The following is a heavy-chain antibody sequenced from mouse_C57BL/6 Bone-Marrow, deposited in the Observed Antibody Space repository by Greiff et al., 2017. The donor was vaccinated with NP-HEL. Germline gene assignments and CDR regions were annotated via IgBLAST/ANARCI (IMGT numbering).Heavy chain of an antibody. J-gene: IGHJ4*01. V-gene: IGHV5-12*01. D-gene: IGHD4-1*01. CDR1: GFTFSDYY. CDR3: ERQREQGPLYYAMDY. Sequence: EVQGVESGGGLVQPGGSLKLSCAASGFTFSDYYMYWVRQTPEKRLEWVAYISNGGGSTYYPDTVKGRFTISRDNAKNTLYLQMSRLKSEDTAMYYCERQREQGPLYYAMDYWGQGTSVTVSS. CDR2: ISNGGGST.